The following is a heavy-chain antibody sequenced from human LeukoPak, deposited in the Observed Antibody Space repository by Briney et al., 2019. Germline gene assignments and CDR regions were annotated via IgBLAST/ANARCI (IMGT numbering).Heavy chain of an antibody. Sequence: ASVKVSCKASGYTFTGYWMHWVRQAPGQGLEWMGWMNPNSGNTGYAQKFQGRVTMTRNTSISTAYMELSSLRSEDTAVYYCARARRGYSGYERNWFDPWGQGTLVTVSS. D-gene: IGHD5-12*01. J-gene: IGHJ5*02. V-gene: IGHV1-8*02. CDR1: GYTFTGYW. CDR3: ARARRGYSGYERNWFDP. CDR2: MNPNSGNT.